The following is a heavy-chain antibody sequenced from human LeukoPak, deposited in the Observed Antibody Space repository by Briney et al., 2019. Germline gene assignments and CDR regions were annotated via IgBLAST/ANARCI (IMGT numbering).Heavy chain of an antibody. J-gene: IGHJ4*02. CDR3: ARGGQLVPRY. CDR1: GYSISSGYY. D-gene: IGHD6-13*01. CDR2: IYYSGST. V-gene: IGHV4-38-2*02. Sequence: SETLSLTCNVSGYSISSGYYWGWIRQPPGKGLEWIGSIYYSGSTYYNPSLKSRVTISVDTSKNQFSLKLSSVTAADTAVYYCARGGQLVPRYWGQGTLVTVSS.